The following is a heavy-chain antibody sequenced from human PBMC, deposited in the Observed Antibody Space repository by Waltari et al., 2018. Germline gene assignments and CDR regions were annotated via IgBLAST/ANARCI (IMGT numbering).Heavy chain of an antibody. V-gene: IGHV4-34*01. CDR2: INHSGRT. CDR1: GGSFSGYY. D-gene: IGHD2-15*01. CDR3: ARGACSGGSCYHYYFDY. Sequence: QVQLQQWGAGLLKPSETLSLTCAVYGGSFSGYYWSWIRQPPGKGLEWIGEINHSGRTNDNPSLKSRVTISVDTSKNQFSLKLSSVTAADTAVYYCARGACSGGSCYHYYFDYWGQGTLVTVSS. J-gene: IGHJ4*02.